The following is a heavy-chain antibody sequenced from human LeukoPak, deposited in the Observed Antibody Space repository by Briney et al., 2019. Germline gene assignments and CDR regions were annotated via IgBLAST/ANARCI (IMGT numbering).Heavy chain of an antibody. D-gene: IGHD4-23*01. Sequence: GGSLRLSCAASGFTFSSYEMNWVRQAPGKGLEWVSYISSSSSTIYYADSVKGRFTISRDNAKNSLYLQMNSLRAEDTAVYYCARDRLTIRWPSVDAFDIWGQGTMVTVSS. J-gene: IGHJ3*02. V-gene: IGHV3-48*01. CDR2: ISSSSSTI. CDR3: ARDRLTIRWPSVDAFDI. CDR1: GFTFSSYE.